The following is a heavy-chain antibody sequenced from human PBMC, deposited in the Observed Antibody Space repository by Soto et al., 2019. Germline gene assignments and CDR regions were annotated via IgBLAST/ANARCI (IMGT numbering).Heavy chain of an antibody. D-gene: IGHD2-15*01. CDR2: ISYDGSNK. CDR3: AKPVKTFSGGSINWFDP. J-gene: IGHJ5*02. Sequence: GGSVRLSCAASEFTFSSYGMHWVRQAPGKGLEWVAVISYDGSNKYYADSVKGRFTISRDNSKNTLYLQMSSLRAEDTAVYYCAKPVKTFSGGSINWFDPWGQGTLVTVSS. V-gene: IGHV3-30*18. CDR1: EFTFSSYG.